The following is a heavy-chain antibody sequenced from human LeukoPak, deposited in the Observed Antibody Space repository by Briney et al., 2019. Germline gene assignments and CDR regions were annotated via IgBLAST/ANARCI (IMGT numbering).Heavy chain of an antibody. V-gene: IGHV1-69*13. CDR3: ARERIVGARQEDPHWFDP. CDR1: GGTFSSYA. Sequence: GASVKVSCKASGGTFSSYAISWVRQAPGQGLEWMGGIIPIFATTNFAQKFQGRVTITADESTSTAYMELSSLRSEDTAVYYCARERIVGARQEDPHWFDPWGQGTLVTVSS. D-gene: IGHD1-26*01. CDR2: IIPIFATT. J-gene: IGHJ5*02.